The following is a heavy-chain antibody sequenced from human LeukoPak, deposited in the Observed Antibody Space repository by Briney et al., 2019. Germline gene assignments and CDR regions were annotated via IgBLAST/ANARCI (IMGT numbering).Heavy chain of an antibody. CDR2: INHSGST. CDR1: DGSFSGYY. J-gene: IGHJ4*02. CDR3: ARDRYYYDSSGYSLFDY. Sequence: PSETLSLTCAVYDGSFSGYYWSWIRQPPGKGLEWIGEINHSGSTNYNPSLKSRVTMSVDTSKNQFSLKLSSVTAADTAVYYCARDRYYYDSSGYSLFDYWGQGTLVTVSS. D-gene: IGHD3-22*01. V-gene: IGHV4-34*01.